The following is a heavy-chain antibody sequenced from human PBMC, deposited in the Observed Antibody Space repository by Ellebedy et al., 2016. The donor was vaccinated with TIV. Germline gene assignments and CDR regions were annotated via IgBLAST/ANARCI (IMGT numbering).Heavy chain of an antibody. CDR3: AKGGASSKWFDS. J-gene: IGHJ5*01. CDR1: GASISSHIW. D-gene: IGHD4-17*01. Sequence: SETLSLXCTASGASISSHIWWNWVRQPPGKGLEWIGEIHLAGYTNYNPSLKSRVTISLDNSKNQFSLRLNSVTAADTAIYFCAKGGASSKWFDSWGQGILVTVSS. V-gene: IGHV4-4*02. CDR2: IHLAGYT.